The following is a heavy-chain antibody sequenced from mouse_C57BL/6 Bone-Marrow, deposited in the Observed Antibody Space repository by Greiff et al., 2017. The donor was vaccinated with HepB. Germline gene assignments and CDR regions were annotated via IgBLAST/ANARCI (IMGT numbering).Heavy chain of an antibody. CDR3: ARDGYYAMDY. Sequence: EVKLMESEGGLVQPGSSMKLSCTASGFTFSDYYMAWVRQVPEKGLEWVANINYDGSSTYYLDSLKSRFIISRDNAKNILYLQMSSLKSEDTATNYFARDGYYAMDYWGQGTSVTVSS. CDR1: GFTFSDYY. V-gene: IGHV5-16*01. CDR2: INYDGSST. J-gene: IGHJ4*01.